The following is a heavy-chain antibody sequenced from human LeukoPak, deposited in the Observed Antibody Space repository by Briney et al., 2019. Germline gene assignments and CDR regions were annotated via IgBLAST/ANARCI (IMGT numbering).Heavy chain of an antibody. CDR2: IYVAGST. D-gene: IGHD3-16*01. Sequence: GGSLRLSCAASGFTVSDSFMTWVRQAPGKGLEWVSVIYVAGSTYYADSVKGRFTVSRDNSKNTLFLQMDSLRVEDTAVHYCAKVTGGDMITYGGVDYWGQGTLVTVSS. CDR1: GFTVSDSF. V-gene: IGHV3-53*01. CDR3: AKVTGGDMITYGGVDY. J-gene: IGHJ4*02.